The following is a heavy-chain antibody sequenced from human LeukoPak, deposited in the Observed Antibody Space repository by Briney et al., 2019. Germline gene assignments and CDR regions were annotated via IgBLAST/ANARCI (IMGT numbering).Heavy chain of an antibody. V-gene: IGHV4-59*01. D-gene: IGHD6-13*01. CDR2: IYYSGST. CDR3: ARKRGSSWYYFDY. CDR1: GGSISSYY. Sequence: KPSETLSLTCAVSGGSISSYYWSWIRQPPGKGLEWIGYIYYSGSTNYNPSLKSRVTISVDTSKNQFSLKLSSVTAADTAVYYCARKRGSSWYYFDYWGQGTLVTVSS. J-gene: IGHJ4*02.